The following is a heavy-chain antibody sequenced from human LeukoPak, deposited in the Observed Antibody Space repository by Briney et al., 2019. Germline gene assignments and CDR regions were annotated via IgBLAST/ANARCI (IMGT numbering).Heavy chain of an antibody. CDR3: ARERGSGLGYCSGGSCGDC. CDR2: IYYSGST. D-gene: IGHD2-15*01. Sequence: PSETLSLTCTVSGGSISSYYWSWIRQPPGKGLEWIGYIYYSGSTYYSPSLKSRVTISVDTSKNQFSLKLSSVTAADTAVYYCARERGSGLGYCSGGSCGDCWGQGTLVTVSS. V-gene: IGHV4-59*12. CDR1: GGSISSYY. J-gene: IGHJ4*02.